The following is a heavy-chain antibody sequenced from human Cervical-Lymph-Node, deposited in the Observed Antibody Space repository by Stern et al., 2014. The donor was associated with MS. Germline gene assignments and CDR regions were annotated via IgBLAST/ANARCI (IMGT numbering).Heavy chain of an antibody. CDR1: GFTFDSYA. J-gene: IGHJ4*02. CDR3: ARERLSSSSRLFDY. V-gene: IGHV3-30-3*01. D-gene: IGHD6-6*01. CDR2: ISYDGDNK. Sequence: QMQLVESGGGVVQPGRSLRLSCAASGFTFDSYAMHWVRQTPGKGLEWVAVISYDGDNKYYADSVKGRFTISRDNSKNTLYLLMNSLSPEDTAVYYCARERLSSSSRLFDYWGQGALVTVTS.